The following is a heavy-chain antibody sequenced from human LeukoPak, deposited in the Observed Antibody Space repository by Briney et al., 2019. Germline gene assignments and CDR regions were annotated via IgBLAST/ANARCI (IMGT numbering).Heavy chain of an antibody. D-gene: IGHD3-22*01. Sequence: SETLSLTCTVSGYSISDGYYWGWVRQPPGKGLEWIGNVYHSGSTYYNPSLKSRVTISVDTSKNQFSLRLSSVTAPDTAVYYCTREVDYSDSGGYYTIVPTDYWAREPWSPSPQ. CDR2: VYHSGST. V-gene: IGHV4-38-2*02. CDR1: GYSISDGYY. J-gene: IGHJ4*02. CDR3: TREVDYSDSGGYYTIVPTDY.